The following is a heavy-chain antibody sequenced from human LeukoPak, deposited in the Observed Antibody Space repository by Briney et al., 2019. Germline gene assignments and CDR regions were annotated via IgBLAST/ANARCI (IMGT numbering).Heavy chain of an antibody. D-gene: IGHD1-26*01. CDR1: GFTFSVAA. CDR3: AKDAVGATRRDYFDY. V-gene: IGHV3-23*01. J-gene: IGHJ4*02. CDR2: IGASGEST. Sequence: PGGSLRLSCAASGFTFSVAAMTWVRQAPGKGLEWVSLIGASGESTYYADSVKGRFTISRDNSKNTLYLQMNSLRAEDTAVYYCAKDAVGATRRDYFDYWGQGTLVTVSS.